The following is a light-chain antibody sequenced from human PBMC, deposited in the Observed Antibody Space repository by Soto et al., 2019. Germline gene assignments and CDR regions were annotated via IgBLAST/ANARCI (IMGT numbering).Light chain of an antibody. Sequence: EIVLAQSPATLSLSPGERGTASCRASESVTDYLAWYQQKPGQAPRLLVYDVSNRAAGIPTRFSGGGSGTDFTLTISNVEPEDFAVYYCQQRSDWPWTLGQGTKVDIK. V-gene: IGKV3-11*01. CDR3: QQRSDWPWT. J-gene: IGKJ1*01. CDR1: ESVTDY. CDR2: DVS.